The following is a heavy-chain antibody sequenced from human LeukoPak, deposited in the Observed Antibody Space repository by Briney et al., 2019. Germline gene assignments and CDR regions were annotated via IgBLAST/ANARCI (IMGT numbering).Heavy chain of an antibody. J-gene: IGHJ6*03. CDR3: ARANEGYYGSGSYYLHYYYMDV. CDR1: GGSISSYY. D-gene: IGHD3-10*01. Sequence: SETLSLTCTVSGGSISSYYWSWIRQPAGKGLEWIGRIYTSGSTNYNPSLKSRVTMSVDTSKNQFSLKLSSVTAADTAVYYCARANEGYYGSGSYYLHYYYMDVWGKGTTVTVSS. V-gene: IGHV4-4*07. CDR2: IYTSGST.